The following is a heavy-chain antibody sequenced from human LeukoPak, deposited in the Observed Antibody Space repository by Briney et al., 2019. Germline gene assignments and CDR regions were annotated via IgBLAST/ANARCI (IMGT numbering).Heavy chain of an antibody. V-gene: IGHV3-48*03. D-gene: IGHD5/OR15-5a*01. J-gene: IGHJ4*02. Sequence: PGGSLRLSCAAPGFTFSSYEMNWVRQAPGKGLEWVSYISSSGSTIYYADSVKGRFTISRDNSKNTLYLQMNSLRAEDTAVYYCARDLMSFDYWGQGTLVTVSS. CDR1: GFTFSSYE. CDR2: ISSSGSTI. CDR3: ARDLMSFDY.